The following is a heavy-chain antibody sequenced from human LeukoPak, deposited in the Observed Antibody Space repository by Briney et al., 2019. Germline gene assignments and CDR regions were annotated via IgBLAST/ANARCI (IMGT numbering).Heavy chain of an antibody. J-gene: IGHJ6*03. V-gene: IGHV3-21*01. CDR3: ARDAGSRIQLWLRSYYYMDV. Sequence: SGGSLRLSCAASGFTFSSYSMNWVRQAPGKGLEWVSSISSSSYIYYADSVKGRFTISRDNAKNSLYLQMNSLRAEDTAVYYCARDAGSRIQLWLRSYYYMDVWGKGTTVTVSS. D-gene: IGHD5-18*01. CDR1: GFTFSSYS. CDR2: ISSSSYI.